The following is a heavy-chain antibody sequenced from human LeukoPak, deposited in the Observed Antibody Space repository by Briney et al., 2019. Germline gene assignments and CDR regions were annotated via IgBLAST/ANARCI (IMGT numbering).Heavy chain of an antibody. V-gene: IGHV1-46*01. Sequence: ASVKVSRKASGYTFTAYFIHWVRQAPGQGLEWMGIFNPSGGSTTYAQKFQDRVTMTSDMSATTVYMEMSDLRSEGTAVYYCARGGITFFGVGQTNWFDPWGQGTLITVSS. J-gene: IGHJ5*02. CDR1: GYTFTAYF. CDR3: ARGGITFFGVGQTNWFDP. D-gene: IGHD3-3*01. CDR2: FNPSGGST.